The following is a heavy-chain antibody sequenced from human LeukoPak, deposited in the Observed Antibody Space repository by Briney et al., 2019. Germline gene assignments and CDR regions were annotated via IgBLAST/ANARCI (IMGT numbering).Heavy chain of an antibody. CDR3: AKDAYTDTGYGDY. V-gene: IGHV3-74*01. CDR2: IDRDGSST. Sequence: GGSLRLSCAASGFTFSSFWMHWVRHAPGKGLVWVSRIDRDGSSTTYADSVKGRFTISRDNAKNTLYLQMNSLRAEDTAVYYCAKDAYTDTGYGDYWGQGTLVTVSS. CDR1: GFTFSSFW. J-gene: IGHJ4*02. D-gene: IGHD5-12*01.